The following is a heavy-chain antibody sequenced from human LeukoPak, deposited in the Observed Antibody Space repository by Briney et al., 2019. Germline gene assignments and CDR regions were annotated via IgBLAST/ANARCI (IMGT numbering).Heavy chain of an antibody. CDR2: IKQDGSER. V-gene: IGHV3-7*01. Sequence: PGGSLRLSCVASGFTFKNYWMSWVRQAPGKGLEWVANIKQDGSERYYVGSVKGRSTISRDNADNSLYLQMNSLRAEDTAVYYCARERQQLVKTFDFWGQGTLVTVSS. J-gene: IGHJ4*02. CDR1: GFTFKNYW. CDR3: ARERQQLVKTFDF. D-gene: IGHD6-13*01.